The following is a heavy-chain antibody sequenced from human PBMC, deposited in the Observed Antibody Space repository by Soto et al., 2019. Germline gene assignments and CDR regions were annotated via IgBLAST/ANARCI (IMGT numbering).Heavy chain of an antibody. CDR3: ARDSGTTPSRLCDY. CDR2: ISAYNGNT. D-gene: IGHD1-26*01. V-gene: IGHV1-18*01. J-gene: IGHJ4*02. Sequence: ASVKVSCKASGYTFTSYGISWVRQAPGQGLEWMGWISAYNGNTNYAQKLQGRVTLTTDTSTSTAYMELRSLRSDDTAVYYCARDSGTTPSRLCDYWGQGTLVTVSS. CDR1: GYTFTSYG.